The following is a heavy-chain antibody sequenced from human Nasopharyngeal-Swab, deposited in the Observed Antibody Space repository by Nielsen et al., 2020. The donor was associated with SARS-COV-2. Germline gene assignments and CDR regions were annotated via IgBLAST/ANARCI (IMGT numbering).Heavy chain of an antibody. CDR3: VRSSSWYYFDY. V-gene: IGHV4-39*07. CDR2: IYYNGNT. D-gene: IGHD6-13*01. Sequence: SETLSLTCTVSGDSIAYSTFYWGWIRQPPGKGLEWSGNIYYNGNTYQNPYLKSRLTISVDKSKNQFSLQLSSLTVAGTAVYYCVRSSSWYYFDYWAQGTQVTVSS. CDR1: GDSIAYSTFY. J-gene: IGHJ4*02.